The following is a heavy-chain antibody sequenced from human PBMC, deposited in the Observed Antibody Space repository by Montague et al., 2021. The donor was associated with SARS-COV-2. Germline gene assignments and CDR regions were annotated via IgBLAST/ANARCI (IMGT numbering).Heavy chain of an antibody. Sequence: SLRLSCAASGFTFSDYAMNWVRQAPGKGLEWASSINYRGTYYADSVRGRFTISRDNSKNTLYLQMHSLRAEDTAVYYCTRGLYAAYHWGQRTLVTVSS. CDR2: INYRGT. CDR3: TRGLYAAYH. D-gene: IGHD2/OR15-2a*01. J-gene: IGHJ4*02. V-gene: IGHV3-23*01. CDR1: GFTFSDYA.